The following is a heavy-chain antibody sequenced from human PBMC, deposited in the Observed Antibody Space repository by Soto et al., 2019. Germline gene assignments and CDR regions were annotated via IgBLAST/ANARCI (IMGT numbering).Heavy chain of an antibody. CDR1: GGSISSSSYY. CDR2: IYYSGST. D-gene: IGHD3-10*01. V-gene: IGHV4-39*01. CDR3: ARKGVDYYYYYYMDV. Sequence: QLQLQESGPGLVKPSETLSLICTVSGGSISSSSYYWGWIRQPPGKGLEWIGSIYYSGSTYYNPSLKSRVTISVDTSKNRFSLKLSSVTAADTAVYYCARKGVDYYYYYYMDVWGKGTTVTVSS. J-gene: IGHJ6*03.